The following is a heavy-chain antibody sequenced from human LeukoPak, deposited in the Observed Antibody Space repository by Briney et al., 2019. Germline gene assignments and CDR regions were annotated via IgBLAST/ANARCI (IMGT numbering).Heavy chain of an antibody. D-gene: IGHD2-15*01. J-gene: IGHJ5*02. CDR3: ARHVVLVVAATHWFDP. Sequence: SETLSLTCAVYGGSFSVYYWSWIRQPPGKGLEWIGEINHSGSTNYNPSLKSRVTISVDTSRNQFSLKLSSVTAADTAVYYCARHVVLVVAATHWFDPWGQGTLVTVSS. CDR1: GGSFSVYY. CDR2: INHSGST. V-gene: IGHV4-34*01.